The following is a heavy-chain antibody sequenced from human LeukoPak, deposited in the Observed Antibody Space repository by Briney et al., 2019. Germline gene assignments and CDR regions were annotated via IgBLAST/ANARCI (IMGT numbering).Heavy chain of an antibody. CDR2: ISGSGGST. J-gene: IGHJ4*02. Sequence: GGSLRLSCAASGFTFSSYAMSWVRQAPGKGLEWVSAISGSGGSTYYADSVKGRFTISRDNSRNTLFLQMNSLRAEDTALYYCAARSGISPYYIDYWGQGTLVTVSS. D-gene: IGHD1-26*01. CDR3: AARSGISPYYIDY. V-gene: IGHV3-23*01. CDR1: GFTFSSYA.